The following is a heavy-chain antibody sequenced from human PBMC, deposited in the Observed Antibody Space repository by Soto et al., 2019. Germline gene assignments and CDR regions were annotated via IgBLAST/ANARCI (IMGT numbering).Heavy chain of an antibody. V-gene: IGHV3-9*01. Sequence: EVQLVESGGGLVQPGRSLRLSCAASGFTFDDYAMHWVRQAPGKGLEWVSGISWNSGSIGYADSVKGRFTISRDNAKNSLYLQMNSLRAEDTALYYCAKVGSCWYGYFDYWGQGTLVTVSS. CDR1: GFTFDDYA. CDR3: AKVGSCWYGYFDY. J-gene: IGHJ4*02. CDR2: ISWNSGSI. D-gene: IGHD6-19*01.